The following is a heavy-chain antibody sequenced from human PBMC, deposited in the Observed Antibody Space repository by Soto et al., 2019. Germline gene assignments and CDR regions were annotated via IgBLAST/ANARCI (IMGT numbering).Heavy chain of an antibody. Sequence: EQGLEWMGWISAYNGNTNYAQKLQGRVTMTTDTSTSTAYMELRSLRSDDTAVYYCARDQGIEYYDILTVIKADY. CDR3: ARDQGIEYYDILTVIKADY. D-gene: IGHD3-9*01. CDR2: ISAYNGNT. J-gene: IGHJ4*01. V-gene: IGHV1-18*01.